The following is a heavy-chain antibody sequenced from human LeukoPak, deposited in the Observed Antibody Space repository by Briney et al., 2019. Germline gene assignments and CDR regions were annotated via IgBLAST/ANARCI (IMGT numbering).Heavy chain of an antibody. D-gene: IGHD5-12*01. CDR2: ISSSSSYI. V-gene: IGHV3-21*01. J-gene: IGHJ5*02. Sequence: GGSLRLSCAASGFTFSSYSMNWVRQAPGKGLEWVSSISSSSSYIYYADSVKGRFTISRDNAKNSLYLQMNSLRAEDTAVYYCARDRGYSGHVPFDPWGQGTLVTVSS. CDR1: GFTFSSYS. CDR3: ARDRGYSGHVPFDP.